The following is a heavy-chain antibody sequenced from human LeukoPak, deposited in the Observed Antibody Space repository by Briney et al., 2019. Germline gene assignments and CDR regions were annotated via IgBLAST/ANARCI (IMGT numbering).Heavy chain of an antibody. CDR2: MYHSGST. Sequence: PSETLSLTCAVSGYSISSGYYWGWIRQPPGKGLEWIASMYHSGSTYYNPSLQSRVALSADTSKNQFSLKMSSVTAADTAVYYCGRDRSGGYSVDYWGQGTLVTVS. D-gene: IGHD1-26*01. CDR1: GYSISSGYY. J-gene: IGHJ4*02. V-gene: IGHV4-38-2*02. CDR3: GRDRSGGYSVDY.